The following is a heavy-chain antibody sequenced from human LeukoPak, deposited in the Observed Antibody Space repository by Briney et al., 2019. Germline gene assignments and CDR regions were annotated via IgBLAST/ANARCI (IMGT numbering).Heavy chain of an antibody. CDR3: ARDRGTIYGMDV. J-gene: IGHJ6*02. D-gene: IGHD1-26*01. Sequence: GGSLRLSCTASGFIFSNYWMSWVRQAPGKGLEWVANIKQGGGEKYYVDFVKGRFTISRDNAKNSLYLQMNSLRAEDTAVYYCARDRGTIYGMDVWGQGTTVTVSS. CDR1: GFIFSNYW. V-gene: IGHV3-7*03. CDR2: IKQGGGEK.